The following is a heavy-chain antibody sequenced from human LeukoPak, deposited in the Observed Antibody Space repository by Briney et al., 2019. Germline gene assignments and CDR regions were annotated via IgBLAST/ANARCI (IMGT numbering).Heavy chain of an antibody. D-gene: IGHD3-22*01. Sequence: SETLSLTCTVSGGSISSSSYSWGWIRQPPGKGLEWVGSIYYSGSTYYNPSLKSRVTISVDTSKNQFSLKLSSVTAADTAVYYCAITNYYYDSSAYPMGNDAFDIWGQGTMVTVSS. CDR2: IYYSGST. V-gene: IGHV4-39*01. J-gene: IGHJ3*02. CDR3: AITNYYYDSSAYPMGNDAFDI. CDR1: GGSISSSSYS.